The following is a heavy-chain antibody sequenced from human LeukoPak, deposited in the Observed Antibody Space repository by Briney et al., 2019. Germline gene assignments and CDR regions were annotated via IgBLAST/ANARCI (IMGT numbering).Heavy chain of an antibody. J-gene: IGHJ4*02. CDR1: GFTFSSYW. V-gene: IGHV3-74*01. Sequence: GGSLRLSCAASGFTFSSYWMHWVRQAPGKGLVWVSRINSDGSSTSYADSVKGRFTISRDNAKNTLYLQMNSLRAEDTAVYYCSREGPDSSGYYYGSVGYWGQGTLVTVSS. CDR2: INSDGSST. CDR3: SREGPDSSGYYYGSVGY. D-gene: IGHD3-22*01.